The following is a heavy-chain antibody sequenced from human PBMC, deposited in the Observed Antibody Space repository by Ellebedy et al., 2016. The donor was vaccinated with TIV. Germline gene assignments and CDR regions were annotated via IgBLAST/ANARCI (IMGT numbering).Heavy chain of an antibody. CDR1: GFTFSDSY. J-gene: IGHJ6*02. CDR2: ISWDDGST. D-gene: IGHD3-9*01. Sequence: GGSLRLSCAASGFTFSDSYMTWIRQAPGKGLEWVSLISWDDGSTYYADSVKGRFTISRDNSTNSLYLQMNSLRTEDTALYYCAIFNYGMDVWGQGTTVTVSS. V-gene: IGHV3-43*01. CDR3: AIFNYGMDV.